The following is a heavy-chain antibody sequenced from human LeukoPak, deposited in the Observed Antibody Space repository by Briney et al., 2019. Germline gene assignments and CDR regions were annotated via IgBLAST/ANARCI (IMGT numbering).Heavy chain of an antibody. D-gene: IGHD3-10*01. CDR3: ARYGRGYFDY. Sequence: SETLSLTCTVSGGSISSYYWSWIRQPPGKGLEWIGYIYYSGSTNYNPSHKSRVTISVDTSKNQFSLKLSSVTAADTAVYYCARYGRGYFDYWGQGTLVTVSS. J-gene: IGHJ4*02. CDR1: GGSISSYY. CDR2: IYYSGST. V-gene: IGHV4-59*01.